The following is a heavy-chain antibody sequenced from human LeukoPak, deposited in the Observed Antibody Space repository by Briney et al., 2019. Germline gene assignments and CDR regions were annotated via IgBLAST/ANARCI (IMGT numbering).Heavy chain of an antibody. J-gene: IGHJ5*02. D-gene: IGHD7-27*01. Sequence: ASVKVSCKASGYTFTSYDINWVRQATGQGLEWMGWMNPNSGNTGYAQKFQGRVTMTRNTSISTAYMELRSLRSDDTAVYYCARRTGDPDGYNWFDPWGQGTLVTVSS. CDR3: ARRTGDPDGYNWFDP. CDR2: MNPNSGNT. CDR1: GYTFTSYD. V-gene: IGHV1-8*01.